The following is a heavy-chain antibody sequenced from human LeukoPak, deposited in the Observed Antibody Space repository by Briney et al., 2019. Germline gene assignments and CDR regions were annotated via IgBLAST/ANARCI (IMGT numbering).Heavy chain of an antibody. V-gene: IGHV1-8*01. CDR2: MNPNSGNT. Sequence: AASVKVSCKASGYTFTSYDINWVRQATGQGLEWMGWMNPNSGNTGYAQKFQGRVTMTRNTSISTAYMELSSLRSEDTAVYYCARGLLPGYDFWSGYPYYYYYYMDVWGKGTTVTVSS. D-gene: IGHD3-3*01. CDR1: GYTFTSYD. J-gene: IGHJ6*03. CDR3: ARGLLPGYDFWSGYPYYYYYYMDV.